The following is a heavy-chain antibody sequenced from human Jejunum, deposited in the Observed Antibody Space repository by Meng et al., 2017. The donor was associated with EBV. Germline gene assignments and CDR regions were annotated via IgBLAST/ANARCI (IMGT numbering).Heavy chain of an antibody. D-gene: IGHD3-10*01. Sequence: QITLKESGPTLVKPTQTLTLTSTFSGSSLTTSGVGVAWIRQPPGKALEWLGYIYWNDDKQYSPSLKSRLTITKDTSKNQVVLTMTNMDPVDTATYYCARRLNLDYRSGTYNCLDPWGQGTLVTVAS. CDR2: IYWNDDK. CDR3: ARRLNLDYRSGTYNCLDP. J-gene: IGHJ5*02. CDR1: GSSLTTSGVG. V-gene: IGHV2-5*01.